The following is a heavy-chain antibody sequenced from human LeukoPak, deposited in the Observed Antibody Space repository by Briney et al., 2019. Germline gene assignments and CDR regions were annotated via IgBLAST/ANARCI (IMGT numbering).Heavy chain of an antibody. CDR2: ITRSSGNM. V-gene: IGHV3-21*01. CDR1: GFTFSNAW. Sequence: GGSLRLSCAVSGFTFSNAWMSWVRQAPGKGLEWVSSITRSSGNMYYADSVKGRFTISRDNAKNSLYLQMNSLRAEDTAVYYCARRGYTYGYDYWGQGTLVTVSS. D-gene: IGHD5-18*01. CDR3: ARRGYTYGYDY. J-gene: IGHJ4*02.